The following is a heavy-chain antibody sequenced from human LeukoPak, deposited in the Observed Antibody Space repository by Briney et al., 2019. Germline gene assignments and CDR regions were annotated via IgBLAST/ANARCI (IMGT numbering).Heavy chain of an antibody. V-gene: IGHV4-59*01. J-gene: IGHJ3*02. CDR1: GGSISTYY. D-gene: IGHD5-12*01. CDR2: IYYTGSS. Sequence: SETLSLTCTVSGGSISTYYWTWVRQPPGKGLEWIAYIYYTGSSNYNPSLKSRVTISVDTSKDQFSLKLISATAADTAVYYCARVFGSGYDFRGAFDIWGQGTMATVSS. CDR3: ARVFGSGYDFRGAFDI.